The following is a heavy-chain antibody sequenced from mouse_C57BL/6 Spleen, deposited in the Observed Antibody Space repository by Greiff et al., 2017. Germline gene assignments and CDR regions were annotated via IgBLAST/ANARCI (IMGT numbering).Heavy chain of an antibody. CDR1: GYTFTDYN. Sequence: EVQLQESGPELVKPGASVKIPCKASGYTFTDYNMDWVKQSHGKSLEWIGDINPNNGGTIYNQKFKGKATLTVDKSSSTAYMELRSLTSEDTAVYYCAREEKPRDAMDYWGQGTSVTVSA. CDR3: AREEKPRDAMDY. CDR2: INPNNGGT. J-gene: IGHJ4*01. V-gene: IGHV1-18*01.